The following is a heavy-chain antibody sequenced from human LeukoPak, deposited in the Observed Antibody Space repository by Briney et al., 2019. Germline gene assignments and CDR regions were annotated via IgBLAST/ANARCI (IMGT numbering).Heavy chain of an antibody. CDR1: GFTFSSYG. D-gene: IGHD4-17*01. CDR3: ARRGGVYGDYVTDY. CDR2: ISYDGNNK. V-gene: IGHV3-30*03. J-gene: IGHJ4*02. Sequence: PGGSLRLSCAASGFTFSSYGMHWVRQAPGKGLEWVAVISYDGNNKYYADSVKGRFTISRDNSKNTLYLQMNSLRAEDTAVYYCARRGGVYGDYVTDYWGQETLVTVSS.